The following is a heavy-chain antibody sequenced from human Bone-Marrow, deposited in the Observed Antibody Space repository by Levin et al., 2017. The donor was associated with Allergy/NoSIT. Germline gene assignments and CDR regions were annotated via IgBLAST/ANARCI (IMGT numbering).Heavy chain of an antibody. Sequence: GESLKISCAGSGFMFGSYSMHWVRQAPGKGLEWVSSISGSSSFSNYADSVKGRFTISRDNAENSLYLQMSSLRVEDTAVYYCARDRPGDRRAYWGQGTLVTVSS. CDR3: ARDRPGDRRAY. V-gene: IGHV3-21*01. CDR2: ISGSSSFS. CDR1: GFMFGSYS. J-gene: IGHJ4*02. D-gene: IGHD3-16*01.